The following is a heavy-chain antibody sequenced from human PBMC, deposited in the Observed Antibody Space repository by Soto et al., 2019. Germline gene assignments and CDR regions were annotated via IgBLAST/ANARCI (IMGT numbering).Heavy chain of an antibody. Sequence: GGSLRLSCAASGFTFRSYAMSWVRQAPGKGLEWVSAISGSGGSTYYADSVKGRFTISRDNSKNTLYLQMNSLRAEDTAVYYCAKDMVGPGRWFGEMGPFDIWGQGTMVTVS. CDR3: AKDMVGPGRWFGEMGPFDI. CDR2: ISGSGGST. CDR1: GFTFRSYA. D-gene: IGHD3-10*01. V-gene: IGHV3-23*01. J-gene: IGHJ3*02.